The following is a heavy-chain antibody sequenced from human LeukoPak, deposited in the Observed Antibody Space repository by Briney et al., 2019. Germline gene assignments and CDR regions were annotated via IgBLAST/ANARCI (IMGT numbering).Heavy chain of an antibody. CDR1: GFTFDDYG. CDR3: ARARALEWLSNDAFDI. V-gene: IGHV3-21*01. CDR2: ISSSSSYI. Sequence: GGSLRLSCAASGFTFDDYGMSWVRQAPGKGLEWVSSISSSSSYIYYADSVKGRFTISRDNAKNSLYLQMNSLRAEDTAVYYCARARALEWLSNDAFDIWGQGTMVTVSS. J-gene: IGHJ3*02. D-gene: IGHD3-3*01.